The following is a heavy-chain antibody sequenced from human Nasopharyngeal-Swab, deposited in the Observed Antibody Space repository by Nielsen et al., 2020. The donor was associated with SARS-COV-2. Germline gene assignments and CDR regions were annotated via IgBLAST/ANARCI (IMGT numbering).Heavy chain of an antibody. D-gene: IGHD3-3*01. CDR3: APFWSGYYDYYYGMDV. Sequence: GSLKISCAASGFTFSDYYMSWIRQAPGKGLEWVSYISSSGSTIYYADSVKGRSTISRDNAKNSLYLQMNSLRAEDTAVYYCAPFWSGYYDYYYGMDVWGQGTTVTVSS. CDR2: ISSSGSTI. J-gene: IGHJ6*02. V-gene: IGHV3-11*01. CDR1: GFTFSDYY.